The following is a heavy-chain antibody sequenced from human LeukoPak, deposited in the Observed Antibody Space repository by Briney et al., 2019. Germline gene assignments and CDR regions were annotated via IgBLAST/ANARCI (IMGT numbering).Heavy chain of an antibody. Sequence: GGSLRLSCAASGFTFSDYYMSWIRQAPGKGLEWVSYISSSGSTIYYADSVKGRFTISRDNAKNSLYLQMNSLRAEDTAMYCCASSLYLYYYYGMDVWGQGTTVTVSS. CDR3: ASSLYLYYYYGMDV. D-gene: IGHD5/OR15-5a*01. J-gene: IGHJ6*02. CDR1: GFTFSDYY. V-gene: IGHV3-11*01. CDR2: ISSSGSTI.